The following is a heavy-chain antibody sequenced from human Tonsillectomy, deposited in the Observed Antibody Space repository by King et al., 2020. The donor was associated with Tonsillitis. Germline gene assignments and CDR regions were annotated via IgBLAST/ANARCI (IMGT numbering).Heavy chain of an antibody. CDR3: ARVILWFGRSAFDI. CDR1: GGSISSGGYS. V-gene: IGHV4-30-2*01. CDR2: IYHSGST. D-gene: IGHD3-10*01. J-gene: IGHJ3*02. Sequence: LQLQESGSGLVKPSQTLSLTCAVSGGSISSGGYSWSWIRQPPGKGLEWIGYIYHSGSTYYNPSLKSRVTISVDRSKNQFSLKLSSVTAADTAVYYCARVILWFGRSAFDIWGQGTMVTVSS.